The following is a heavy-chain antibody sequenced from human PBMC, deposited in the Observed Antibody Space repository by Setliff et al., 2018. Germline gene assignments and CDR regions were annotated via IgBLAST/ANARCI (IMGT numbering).Heavy chain of an antibody. D-gene: IGHD1-26*01. CDR2: INPSGGST. CDR3: ATSYSGSYYGY. Sequence: ASVKVSCKASGYTFTRYYMHWVRQAPGQGLEWMGIINPSGGSTSYAQKFQGRVTMTEDTSTDTAYMELSSLRSEDTAVYYCATSYSGSYYGYWGQGTLVTVSS. V-gene: IGHV1-46*01. J-gene: IGHJ4*02. CDR1: GYTFTRYY.